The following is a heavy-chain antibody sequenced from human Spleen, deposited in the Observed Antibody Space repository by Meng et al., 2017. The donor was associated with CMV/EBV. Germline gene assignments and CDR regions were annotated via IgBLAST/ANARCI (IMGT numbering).Heavy chain of an antibody. CDR2: IHYDGSNK. CDR3: AKETGTTGY. Sequence: GESLKISCAASGFTFSNYGMHWVRQAPGKGLEWVAFIHYDGSNKYYADSVKGRFTISRDNSKNTVYLQMNSLRAEDTAVYYCAKETGTTGYWGQGTLVTVSS. D-gene: IGHD1-7*01. J-gene: IGHJ4*02. V-gene: IGHV3-30*02. CDR1: GFTFSNYG.